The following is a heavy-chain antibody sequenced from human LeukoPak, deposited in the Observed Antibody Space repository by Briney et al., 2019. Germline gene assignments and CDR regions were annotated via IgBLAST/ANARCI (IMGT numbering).Heavy chain of an antibody. V-gene: IGHV4-31*03. CDR2: IFYSGNT. J-gene: IGHJ6*02. CDR3: ARQPAADRYSTGSYGADV. Sequence: SQTLSLTCTVSGASISSGGYYWSWIRQHPGRGLEWIGYIFYSGNTYYSPSLESRVTISVDTSKNQFSLKLTSVTAADTALYYCARQPAADRYSTGSYGADVWGQGTTVTVFS. D-gene: IGHD6-19*01. CDR1: GASISSGGYY.